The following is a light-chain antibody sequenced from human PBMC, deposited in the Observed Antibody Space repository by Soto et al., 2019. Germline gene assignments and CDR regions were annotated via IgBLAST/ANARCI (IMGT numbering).Light chain of an antibody. V-gene: IGKV3-20*01. CDR3: QQYGTSPLT. J-gene: IGKJ4*01. CDR2: AAS. CDR1: QSVSSNY. Sequence: ENVLTQSPGTLSLSPGERATLSCRASQSVSSNYLAWYQQKPGQAPRLLIYAASSRATAIPDRFSGSGSGTDFTLTISRLEPEDFAVYYCQQYGTSPLTFGGGTKVEIK.